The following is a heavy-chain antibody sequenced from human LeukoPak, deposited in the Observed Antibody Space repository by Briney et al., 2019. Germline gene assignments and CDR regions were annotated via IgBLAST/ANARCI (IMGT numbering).Heavy chain of an antibody. CDR3: ARVIRDSGTAYDFWSGYYRPLAFDY. CDR2: MNPNSGNT. Sequence: ASVKVSCKASGYTFTSYGISWVRQAPGQGLEWMGWMNPNSGNTGYAQKFQGRVTMTRNTSISTAYMELSSLRSEDTAAYYCARVIRDSGTAYDFWSGYYRPLAFDYWGQGTLVTVSS. CDR1: GYTFTSYG. J-gene: IGHJ4*02. V-gene: IGHV1-8*02. D-gene: IGHD3-3*01.